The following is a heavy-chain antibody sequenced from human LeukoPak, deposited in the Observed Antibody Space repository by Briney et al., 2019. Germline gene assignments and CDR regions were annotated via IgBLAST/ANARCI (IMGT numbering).Heavy chain of an antibody. D-gene: IGHD1-26*01. CDR2: INHSGST. V-gene: IGHV4-34*01. CDR1: GGSFSGYY. J-gene: IGHJ6*03. Sequence: SETLSLTCAVYGGSFSGYYWSWIRQPPGKGLEWIGEINHSGSTNYNPSLKSRVTISVDTSKNQFSLRLRSVTAADTAVYYCARQNGGSWNYYYYMDVWGKGTTVTVSS. CDR3: ARQNGGSWNYYYYMDV.